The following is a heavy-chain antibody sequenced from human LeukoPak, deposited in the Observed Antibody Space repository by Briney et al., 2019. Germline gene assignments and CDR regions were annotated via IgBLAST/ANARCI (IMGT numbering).Heavy chain of an antibody. D-gene: IGHD6-6*01. V-gene: IGHV1-18*01. CDR2: ISAYNGNT. CDR3: AREYSSSSGGYYYYYMDV. J-gene: IGHJ6*03. Sequence: ASVKVSCKASGYTFTSYDINWVRQATGQGLEWMGWISAYNGNTNYAQKLQGRVTMTTDTSTSTAYMELRSLRSDDTAVYYCAREYSSSSGGYYYYYMDVWGKGTTVTVSS. CDR1: GYTFTSYD.